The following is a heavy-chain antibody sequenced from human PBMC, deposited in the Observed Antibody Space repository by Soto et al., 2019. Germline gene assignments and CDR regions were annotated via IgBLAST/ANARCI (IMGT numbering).Heavy chain of an antibody. J-gene: IGHJ4*02. CDR2: ISGSGGST. V-gene: IGHV3-23*01. CDR1: GFTFSSYA. Sequence: PGGSLRLSCAASGFTFSSYAMSWVRQAPGKGLEWVSAISGSGGSTYYADSVKGRFTISRDNSKNTLYLQMNSLRAEDTAVYYCANVEKYVLQFLELVFYGNYFAYWGQGALGTVSS. D-gene: IGHD3-3*01. CDR3: ANVEKYVLQFLELVFYGNYFAY.